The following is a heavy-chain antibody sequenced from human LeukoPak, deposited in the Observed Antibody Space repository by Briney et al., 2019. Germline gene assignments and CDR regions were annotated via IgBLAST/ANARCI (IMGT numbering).Heavy chain of an antibody. V-gene: IGHV4-34*01. Sequence: TSETLSLTCAVYGGSFSGYYWSWIRQPPGKGLEWIGEINHSGSTNYDPSLKGRVTISVDTSKNQFSLKLSSVTAADTAVYYCARTDVPVAMGFFDYWGQGTLVTVSS. CDR2: INHSGST. CDR3: ARTDVPVAMGFFDY. CDR1: GGSFSGYY. D-gene: IGHD2-2*01. J-gene: IGHJ4*02.